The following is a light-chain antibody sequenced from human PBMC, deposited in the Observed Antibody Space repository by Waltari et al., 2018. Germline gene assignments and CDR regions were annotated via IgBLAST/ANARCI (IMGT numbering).Light chain of an antibody. CDR2: RTK. Sequence: QSALTQPPSTSGTPGQRVTISCSGTRAHIGGNNVFWYQQLPGSAPKLLIYRTKQRPSGVPDRFSGSKSGTSGSLAISGLRSEDEADYYCAAWDGSLSGWVFGGGTKLTVL. V-gene: IGLV1-47*01. J-gene: IGLJ3*02. CDR3: AAWDGSLSGWV. CDR1: RAHIGGNN.